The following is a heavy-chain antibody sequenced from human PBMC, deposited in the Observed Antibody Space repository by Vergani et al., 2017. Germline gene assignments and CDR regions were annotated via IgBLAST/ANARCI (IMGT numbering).Heavy chain of an antibody. J-gene: IGHJ3*02. Sequence: VQLVESGGGVVQPGRSLRLSCAASGFTFSSYGMHWVRQAPGKGLEWVAVIWYDGSNKYYADSVKGRFTISRDNSKNTLYLQMNSLRAEDTAVYYCARGPGGYSYGDDAFDIWGQGTMVTVSS. CDR3: ARGPGGYSYGDDAFDI. CDR1: GFTFSSYG. V-gene: IGHV3-33*01. CDR2: IWYDGSNK. D-gene: IGHD5-18*01.